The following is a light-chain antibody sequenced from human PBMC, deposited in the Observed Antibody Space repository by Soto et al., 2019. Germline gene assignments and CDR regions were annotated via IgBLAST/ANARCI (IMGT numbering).Light chain of an antibody. V-gene: IGKV1-39*01. CDR1: QSISTY. CDR2: SAS. J-gene: IGKJ1*01. Sequence: DIQMTQSPSSLSASVGDRVTITCRASQSISTYLNWYQQKPGKAPEFLIYSASSLQSGVPSRFSGSGSGTDITLTINSLQPENFANYYCQQSYSPPWTFGQGTKVEIK. CDR3: QQSYSPPWT.